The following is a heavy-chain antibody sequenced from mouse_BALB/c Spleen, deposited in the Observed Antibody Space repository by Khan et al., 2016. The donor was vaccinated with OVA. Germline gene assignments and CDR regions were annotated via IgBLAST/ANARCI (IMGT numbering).Heavy chain of an antibody. CDR2: IYPGSGRT. J-gene: IGHJ1*01. CDR1: GYTFTDYV. Sequence: VQLKQSGPELVKPGASVKMSCKASGYTFTDYVINWVKQSTGQGLEWIGEIYPGSGRTNYNEKFKGKATLTADKSSNTAYMQLSSLTSEDYAVYFCERPSYYYDSNYDGFFADWGAGTSVTVSA. V-gene: IGHV1-77*01. D-gene: IGHD2-5*01. CDR3: ERPSYYYDSNYDGFFAD.